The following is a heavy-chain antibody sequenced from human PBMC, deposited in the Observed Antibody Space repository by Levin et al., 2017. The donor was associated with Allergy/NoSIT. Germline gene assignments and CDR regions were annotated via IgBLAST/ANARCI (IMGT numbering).Heavy chain of an antibody. CDR2: IYSGGST. Sequence: GESLKISCAASGFTVSSNYMSWVRQAPGKGLEWVSVIYSGGSTYYADSVKGRFTISRDNSKNTLYLQMNSLRAEDTAVYYCARGGSGSTDYFDYWGQGTLVTVSS. D-gene: IGHD3-10*01. CDR3: ARGGSGSTDYFDY. CDR1: GFTVSSNY. V-gene: IGHV3-53*01. J-gene: IGHJ4*02.